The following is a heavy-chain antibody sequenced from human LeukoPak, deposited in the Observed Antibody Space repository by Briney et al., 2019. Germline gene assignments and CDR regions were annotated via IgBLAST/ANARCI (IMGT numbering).Heavy chain of an antibody. CDR1: GFTFSSYA. D-gene: IGHD3-22*01. V-gene: IGHV3-23*01. CDR3: AKGHLYYYDSSGYYADY. J-gene: IGHJ4*02. Sequence: PGGSLRLSCAASGFTFSSYAMSWVRQAPGKGLEWVSATSGSGGSTYYADSVKGRFTISRDNSKNTLYLQMNSLRAEDTAVYYCAKGHLYYYDSSGYYADYWGQGTLVTVSS. CDR2: TSGSGGST.